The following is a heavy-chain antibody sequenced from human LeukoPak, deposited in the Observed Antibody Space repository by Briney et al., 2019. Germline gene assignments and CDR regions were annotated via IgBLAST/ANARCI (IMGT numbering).Heavy chain of an antibody. V-gene: IGHV4-59*01. D-gene: IGHD5-18*01. Sequence: PSETLSLTCTVSGGSISSYYWSWIRQPPGKGLEWIGYIYYSGSTNYNPSLKSRATISVDTSKNQFSLKLSSVTAADTAVYYCARDQGYSYGYSYYYYYMDVWGKGTTVTVSS. CDR3: ARDQGYSYGYSYYYYYMDV. CDR1: GGSISSYY. CDR2: IYYSGST. J-gene: IGHJ6*03.